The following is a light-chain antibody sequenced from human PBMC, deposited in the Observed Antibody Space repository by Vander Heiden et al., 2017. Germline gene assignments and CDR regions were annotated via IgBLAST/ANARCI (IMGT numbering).Light chain of an antibody. J-gene: IGLJ2*01. CDR1: SSDVGGYNF. CDR2: GVS. CDR3: SSYAGNNIFI. V-gene: IGLV2-8*01. Sequence: QSPLTQPPSASGSPGQSVTISCTGTSSDVGGYNFVSWYQQHPTKAPKLMIYGVSKRPSGVPDRFSGSKSGNTASLTVSGLQAEDEADYYCSSYAGNNIFIFGGGTKLTVL.